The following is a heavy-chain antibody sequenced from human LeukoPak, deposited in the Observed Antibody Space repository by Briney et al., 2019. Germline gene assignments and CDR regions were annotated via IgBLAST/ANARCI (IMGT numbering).Heavy chain of an antibody. V-gene: IGHV4-59*08. J-gene: IGHJ4*02. D-gene: IGHD4-17*01. CDR1: GGSISSYY. CDR2: IYYSGST. CDR3: ARHLTVTTTDFDY. Sequence: SETLSLTCTVSGGSISSYYWSWIRQPPGKGLEWIGYIYYSGSTNYNPSPKSRVTISVDTSKNQFSLKLSSVTAADTAVYYCARHLTVTTTDFDYWGQGTLVTVSS.